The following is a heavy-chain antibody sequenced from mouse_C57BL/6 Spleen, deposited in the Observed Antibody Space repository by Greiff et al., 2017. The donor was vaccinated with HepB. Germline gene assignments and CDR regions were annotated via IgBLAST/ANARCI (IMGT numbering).Heavy chain of an antibody. CDR3: ARDGYEFAY. CDR2: IDPSDSYT. Sequence: VKLQQPGAELVMPGASVKLSCKASGYTFTSYWMHWVKQRPGQGLEWIGEIDPSDSYTNYNQKFKGKSTLTVDKSSSTAYMQLSSLTSEDSAVYYCARDGYEFAYWGQGTLVTVSA. J-gene: IGHJ3*01. CDR1: GYTFTSYW. D-gene: IGHD2-2*01. V-gene: IGHV1-69*01.